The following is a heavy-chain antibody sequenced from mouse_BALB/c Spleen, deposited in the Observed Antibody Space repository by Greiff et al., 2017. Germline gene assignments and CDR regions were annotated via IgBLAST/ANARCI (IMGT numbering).Heavy chain of an antibody. J-gene: IGHJ3*01. D-gene: IGHD1-2*01. CDR2: IDPANGNT. CDR3: ASLVITTATTFAY. V-gene: IGHV14-3*02. Sequence: EVQLQQSGAELVKPGASVKLSCTASGFNIKDTYMHWVKQRPEQGLEWIGRIDPANGNTKYDPKFQGKATITADTSSNTAYLQLSSLTSEDTAVYYCASLVITTATTFAYWGQGTLVTVSA. CDR1: GFNIKDTY.